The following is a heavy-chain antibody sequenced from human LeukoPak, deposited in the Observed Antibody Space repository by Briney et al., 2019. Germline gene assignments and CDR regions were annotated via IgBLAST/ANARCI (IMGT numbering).Heavy chain of an antibody. Sequence: PSETLSLTCTVSGGSISSSSYYWGWIRQPPGKGLEWIGSIYYSGSTYYNPSLNSRVTISVDTSKNQFSLKLSSVTAADTAVYYCARHLGNIVVVPAASPWFDPWGQGTLVTVSS. V-gene: IGHV4-39*01. D-gene: IGHD2-2*01. CDR3: ARHLGNIVVVPAASPWFDP. CDR1: GGSISSSSYY. CDR2: IYYSGST. J-gene: IGHJ5*02.